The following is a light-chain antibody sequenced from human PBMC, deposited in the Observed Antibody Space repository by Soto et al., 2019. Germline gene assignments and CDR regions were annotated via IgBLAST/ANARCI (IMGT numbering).Light chain of an antibody. Sequence: QSSLTQPASVSGSPGQSIAISCTGTSSDVGGYNYVSWHQQHPGKAPKVLISVVSNRPSGVSNRFSGSKSGNTASLTISGLQAEDEADYYCSSYRRGGPFVLGTGTKVTV. CDR2: VVS. CDR3: SSYRRGGPFV. CDR1: SSDVGGYNY. J-gene: IGLJ1*01. V-gene: IGLV2-14*01.